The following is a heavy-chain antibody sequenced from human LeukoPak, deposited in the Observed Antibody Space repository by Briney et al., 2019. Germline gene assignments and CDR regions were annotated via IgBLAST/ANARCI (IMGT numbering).Heavy chain of an antibody. Sequence: GESLKISCKGSGYCFTSYWINWVGQMPGKGLEWMGRIDPSHTYTNYSPSFQGHVTISADRYISTAYLQTSIQKASDTAMYYCGRQHGGYELFDYWGQGTLVTVSS. CDR2: IDPSHTYT. D-gene: IGHD5-12*01. CDR3: GRQHGGYELFDY. V-gene: IGHV5-10-1*01. J-gene: IGHJ4*02. CDR1: GYCFTSYW.